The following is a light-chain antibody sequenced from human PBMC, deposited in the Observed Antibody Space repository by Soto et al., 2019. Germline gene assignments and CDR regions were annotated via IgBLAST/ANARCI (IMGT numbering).Light chain of an antibody. J-gene: IGKJ1*01. CDR2: DAS. Sequence: EIVLPQSPATLSSSPGERATLSCRASQHIWSYLAWYQQKPGQAPRLLMYDASKRATGIPARFSGSGSGTDFTLTISSLEPEDFAVYYCQQRSRWPWTFGQGTKVDIK. CDR1: QHIWSY. V-gene: IGKV3-11*01. CDR3: QQRSRWPWT.